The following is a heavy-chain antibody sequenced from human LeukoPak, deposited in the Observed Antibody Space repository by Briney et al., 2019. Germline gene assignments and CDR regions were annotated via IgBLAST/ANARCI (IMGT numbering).Heavy chain of an antibody. V-gene: IGHV1-46*01. CDR1: GYTFTSYY. J-gene: IGHJ4*02. Sequence: GASVKVSCKASGYTFTSYYMHWVRQAPGQGVEWVGVINPSGGSTSYAQKFQGRVTMTRDTSTSTVYMELSSLRSEDTAVYYCARDRGSLFLGRSGWNFDYWGQGTLVTVSS. CDR2: INPSGGST. CDR3: ARDRGSLFLGRSGWNFDY. D-gene: IGHD6-19*01.